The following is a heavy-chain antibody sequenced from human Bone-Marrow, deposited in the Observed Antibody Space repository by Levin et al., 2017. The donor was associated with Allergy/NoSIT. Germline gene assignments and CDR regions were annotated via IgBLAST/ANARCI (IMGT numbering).Heavy chain of an antibody. CDR1: GLNFNNYW. Sequence: PGGSLRLSCASSGLNFNNYWMTWVRQAPGKGLEWVANINEDGSAKNYVDSVKGRFTVSRDNTKTSVYLQMNSLRAEDTAVYYCAREYWGPYSWGQGTLVTVSA. CDR3: AREYWGPYS. J-gene: IGHJ4*02. CDR2: INEDGSAK. D-gene: IGHD3-16*01. V-gene: IGHV3-7*04.